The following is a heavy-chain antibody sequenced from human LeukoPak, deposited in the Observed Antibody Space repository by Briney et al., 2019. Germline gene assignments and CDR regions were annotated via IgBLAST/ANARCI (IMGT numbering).Heavy chain of an antibody. D-gene: IGHD3-9*01. CDR2: IYYSGST. V-gene: IGHV4-39*01. Sequence: ETLSLTRTVSGLSIISSSYYWGSIRQPRGKVREVFGIIYYSGSTHYNPSLNSPVTISVDTSKNQFSLKLSSVTAADTAVYYCARPTELRYFDCRTWGQGSLVTVSS. J-gene: IGHJ4*02. CDR3: ARPTELRYFDCRT. CDR1: GLSIISSSYY.